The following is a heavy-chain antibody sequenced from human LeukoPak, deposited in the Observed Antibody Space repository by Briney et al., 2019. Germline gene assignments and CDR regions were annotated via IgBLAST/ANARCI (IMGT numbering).Heavy chain of an antibody. CDR3: ARPGESGSFVY. Sequence: GGSLRLSCAASGFTFSSYAMHWVRQAPGKGLEWVAVISYDGSNKYYADSVKGRFTISRDNSKNTLYLQMNSLRAEDTAVYDCARPGESGSFVYWGQGTLVTVSS. CDR2: ISYDGSNK. CDR1: GFTFSSYA. D-gene: IGHD3-10*01. J-gene: IGHJ4*02. V-gene: IGHV3-30*04.